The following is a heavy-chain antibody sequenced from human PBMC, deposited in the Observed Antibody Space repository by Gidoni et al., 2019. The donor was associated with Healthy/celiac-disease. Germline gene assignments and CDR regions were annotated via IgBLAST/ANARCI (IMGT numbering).Heavy chain of an antibody. CDR1: GYSFTSYW. V-gene: IGHV5-51*01. Sequence: EVQLVQSGAEVKKPGESLKISCTGSGYSFTSYWIGWVRQMPGKGLEWMGIIYPGDSDTRYSPSFQGQVTISADKSISTAYLQWSSLKASDTAMYYCASPGRSSGWMSAEYFQHWGQGTLVTVSS. D-gene: IGHD6-19*01. J-gene: IGHJ1*01. CDR3: ASPGRSSGWMSAEYFQH. CDR2: IYPGDSDT.